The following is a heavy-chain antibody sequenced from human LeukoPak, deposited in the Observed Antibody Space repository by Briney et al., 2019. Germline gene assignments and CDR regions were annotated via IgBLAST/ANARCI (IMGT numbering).Heavy chain of an antibody. J-gene: IGHJ4*02. CDR2: ISGSGGST. Sequence: GGPLRLLCAASGLTYSSYAMRWARQATGKGLEWVSAISGSGGSTYYADSVKGRFTISRDNSKNTLYLQMNSLRAEDTAVYYCAKDPLPDYWGQGTLVTVSS. CDR1: GLTYSSYA. V-gene: IGHV3-23*01. CDR3: AKDPLPDY.